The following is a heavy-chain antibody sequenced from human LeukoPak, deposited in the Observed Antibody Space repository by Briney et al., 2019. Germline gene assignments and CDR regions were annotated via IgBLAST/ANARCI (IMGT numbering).Heavy chain of an antibody. CDR2: ISYDGSNK. V-gene: IGHV3-30-3*01. Sequence: GGSLRLSCAASGFTFSSYAMHWVRQAPGKGLEWVAVISYDGSNKYYADSVKGRFTISRDNSKNTLYLQMNSLRAEDTAVYYCARTSGSSDYWGQGTLVTVSS. CDR1: GFTFSSYA. D-gene: IGHD1-26*01. CDR3: ARTSGSSDY. J-gene: IGHJ4*02.